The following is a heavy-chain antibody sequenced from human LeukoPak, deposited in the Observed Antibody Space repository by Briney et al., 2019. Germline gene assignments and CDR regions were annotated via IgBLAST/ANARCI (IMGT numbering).Heavy chain of an antibody. Sequence: SVKVSCKASGGTFSSYAISWVRQDPGQGLEWMGRIIPIFGTANYAQKFQGRVTITTDESTSTAYMELSSLRSEDTAVYYCARDYYYDSSGYASWGQGTLVTVSS. D-gene: IGHD3-22*01. CDR1: GGTFSSYA. CDR3: ARDYYYDSSGYAS. J-gene: IGHJ4*02. CDR2: IIPIFGTA. V-gene: IGHV1-69*05.